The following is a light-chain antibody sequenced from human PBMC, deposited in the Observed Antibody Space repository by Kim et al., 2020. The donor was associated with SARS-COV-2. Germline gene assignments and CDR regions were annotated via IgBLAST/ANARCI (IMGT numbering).Light chain of an antibody. V-gene: IGLV1-40*01. J-gene: IGLJ3*02. CDR3: QSYDSSLSGWV. CDR1: SSNIWAGYV. Sequence: SVTISCTGTSSNIWAGYVVHWYQQLPGTAPTLPIYGNNNRPSGVPDRFSGSKSGTSASLAITVLQAEDEADYYCQSYDSSLSGWVFGGGTQLTVL. CDR2: GNN.